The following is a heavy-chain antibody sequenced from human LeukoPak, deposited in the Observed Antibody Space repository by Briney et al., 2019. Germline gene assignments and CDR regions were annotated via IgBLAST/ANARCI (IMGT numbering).Heavy chain of an antibody. CDR1: GFVFEDYG. CDR2: INWNGDSI. J-gene: IGHJ4*02. CDR3: ARINYGEYEAFDY. V-gene: IGHV3-20*04. D-gene: IGHD4-17*01. Sequence: GGSLRLSCAVVGFVFEDYGMEWLRHAPGKGLEWVSGINWNGDSIGYADSVKGRFTILRDNAKKSLFLDVSSLRAEDTALYYCARINYGEYEAFDYWGLGTLVTVSS.